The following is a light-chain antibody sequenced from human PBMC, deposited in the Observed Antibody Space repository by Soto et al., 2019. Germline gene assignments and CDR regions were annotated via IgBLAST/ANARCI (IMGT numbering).Light chain of an antibody. CDR1: QSVSSY. Sequence: EIVLTQSPATLSLSPGERATLSCRASQSVSSYLAWYQQKPGQAPRLLIYDASNRATGIPARFSGSGSGTDFTLTISSLEPEDVAVYCYQQRSKGFTFGPGTKVDIK. CDR3: QQRSKGFT. V-gene: IGKV3-11*01. CDR2: DAS. J-gene: IGKJ3*01.